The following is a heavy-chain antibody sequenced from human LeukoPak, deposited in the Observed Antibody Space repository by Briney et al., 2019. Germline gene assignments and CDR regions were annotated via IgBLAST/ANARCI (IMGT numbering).Heavy chain of an antibody. CDR1: GYTFTGYY. CDR3: ARKDGGRDGMDV. V-gene: IGHV1-2*02. J-gene: IGHJ6*02. D-gene: IGHD2-15*01. Sequence: ASVKVSCKASGYTFTGYYMHWVRQAPGQGLEWMGWLNPNTPVTNYAQHFQGRVSMTWDTSISTGYMDLHSLTSDDTAVYYCARKDGGRDGMDVWGQGTTVTVSS. CDR2: LNPNTPVT.